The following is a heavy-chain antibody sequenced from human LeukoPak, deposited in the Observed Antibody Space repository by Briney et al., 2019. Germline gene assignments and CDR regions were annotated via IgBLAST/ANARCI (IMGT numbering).Heavy chain of an antibody. CDR1: GYSFTSYW. V-gene: IGHV5-51*01. D-gene: IGHD3-22*01. CDR2: IYPGDSDT. J-gene: IGHJ5*02. CDR3: ARHHDSSLNPFDP. Sequence: KCGESLKISCQGSGYSFTSYWIGWVRQLPGKGLEWMGIIYPGDSDTRYSPSFQGQVTISADKSISTAYLQWSSLKASDTAMYYCARHHDSSLNPFDPWGRGTLVTVSS.